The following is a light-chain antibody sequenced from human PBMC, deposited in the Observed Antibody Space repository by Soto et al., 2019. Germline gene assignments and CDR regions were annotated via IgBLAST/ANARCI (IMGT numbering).Light chain of an antibody. V-gene: IGKV1-39*01. CDR1: QNIKKY. J-gene: IGKJ4*01. CDR2: TAS. Sequence: DIQMTQSPSSLSASVGDRVTITCRASQNIKKYLNWYQQKPGKAPNLLIYTASSLEVGLPSRFSGSGSGTDFTLTISSLQPEDCATYYCKQSFGTPLTFGGGTKVEIK. CDR3: KQSFGTPLT.